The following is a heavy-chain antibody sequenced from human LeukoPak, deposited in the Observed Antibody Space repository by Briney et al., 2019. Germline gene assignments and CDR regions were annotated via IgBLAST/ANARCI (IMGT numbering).Heavy chain of an antibody. D-gene: IGHD4-17*01. Sequence: GGSLRLSCAASGFTFNNAWMSWVRQAPGKGLEWVGRVKSKTDGETTDYATPVKGRFTISRDDSKNTLYLQMNSLKTEDTAVYYCTTDVGHGTWGQGILVTVSS. CDR1: GFTFNNAW. CDR2: VKSKTDGETT. V-gene: IGHV3-15*01. CDR3: TTDVGHGT. J-gene: IGHJ5*02.